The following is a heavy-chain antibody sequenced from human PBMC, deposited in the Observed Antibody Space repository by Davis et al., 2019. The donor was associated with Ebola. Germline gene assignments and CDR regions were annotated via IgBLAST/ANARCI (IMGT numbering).Heavy chain of an antibody. CDR3: ARDFDGGNYYFDY. CDR2: IIPIFDTP. V-gene: IGHV1-69*13. CDR1: GVSFSSHP. Sequence: SSVNVSCKTSGVSFSSHPISWVRQAPRQGLEWMGGIIPIFDTPHYAQKFQGRITITADASTSTAYMELSSLRSEDTATYFCARDFDGGNYYFDYWGPGTPVTVSS. D-gene: IGHD3-9*01. J-gene: IGHJ4*02.